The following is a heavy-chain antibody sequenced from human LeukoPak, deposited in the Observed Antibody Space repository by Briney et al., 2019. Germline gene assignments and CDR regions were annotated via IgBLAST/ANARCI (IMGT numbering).Heavy chain of an antibody. CDR2: MRYDGSNK. CDR1: GFTFSSYG. J-gene: IGHJ4*02. D-gene: IGHD3-10*01. CDR3: AKDRGYYFDY. V-gene: IGHV3-30*02. Sequence: GGSLRLSCAASGFTFSSYGMYWVRQAPGKGLEWVAFMRYDGSNKYYADSVKGRFTISRDNSKNTLYLQMNSLRVEDTAVYYCAKDRGYYFDYWGQGTLVTVSS.